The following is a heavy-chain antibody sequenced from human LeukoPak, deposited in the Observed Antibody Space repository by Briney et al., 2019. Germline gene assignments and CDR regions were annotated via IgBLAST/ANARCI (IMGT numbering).Heavy chain of an antibody. CDR2: IYHSGST. CDR1: GGSISSSSYY. Sequence: SETLSLTCTVSGGSISSSSYYWGWIRQPPGKGLEWIGSIYHSGSTNYNPSLKSRVTISVDTSKNQFSLKLRSVTAADTAVYYCARGRRDGYTLYYMDVWGKGTTVTVSS. V-gene: IGHV4-39*07. J-gene: IGHJ6*03. CDR3: ARGRRDGYTLYYMDV. D-gene: IGHD5-24*01.